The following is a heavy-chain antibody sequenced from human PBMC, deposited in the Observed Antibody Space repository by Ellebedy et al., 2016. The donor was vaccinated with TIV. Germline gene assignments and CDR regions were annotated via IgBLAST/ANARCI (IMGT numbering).Heavy chain of an antibody. CDR1: GYSFTTYW. V-gene: IGHV5-51*01. CDR3: ARLMMEQQQSSLDP. Sequence: GESLKISCKGSGYSFTTYWIGWVRQMPGKGLEWMGIIYPGDSDTRYSPSFQGQVTISADRSVSTAYLQWSSLKASDTGMYYCARLMMEQQQSSLDPWGQGTLVTVSS. CDR2: IYPGDSDT. J-gene: IGHJ5*02. D-gene: IGHD6-13*01.